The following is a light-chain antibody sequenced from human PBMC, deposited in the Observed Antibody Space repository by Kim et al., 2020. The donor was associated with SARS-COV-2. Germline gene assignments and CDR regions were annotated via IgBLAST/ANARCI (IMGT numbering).Light chain of an antibody. V-gene: IGLV1-47*01. CDR3: TARDDSGSAVV. Sequence: LGATISFSGSGHNIGSNYVYWYQQHPGPAPKLLIYRNNQRPSGVPDRFSGSKSGTSASLAISGVRAEDEADYYCTARDDSGSAVVFGGGTQLTVL. CDR2: RNN. CDR1: GHNIGSNY. J-gene: IGLJ2*01.